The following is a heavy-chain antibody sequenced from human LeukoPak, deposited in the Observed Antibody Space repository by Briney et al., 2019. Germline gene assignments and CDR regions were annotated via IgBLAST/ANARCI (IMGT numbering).Heavy chain of an antibody. CDR1: GYTFTTYY. Sequence: ASVKVSCKASGYTFTTYYMHWVRQAPGRGLGWMGIISPSSGITGYAQKFQDRVTMARDTSTSTVYMELSSLRFEDTAVYYCARGYYYDSSAGPSEYWGQGTLVTVSS. D-gene: IGHD3-22*01. V-gene: IGHV1-46*01. CDR3: ARGYYYDSSAGPSEY. CDR2: ISPSSGIT. J-gene: IGHJ4*02.